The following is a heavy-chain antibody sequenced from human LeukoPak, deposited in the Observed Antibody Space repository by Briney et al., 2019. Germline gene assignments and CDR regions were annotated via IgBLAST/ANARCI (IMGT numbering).Heavy chain of an antibody. D-gene: IGHD5-24*01. V-gene: IGHV3-43*01. Sequence: GGSLRLACAASGFNFNAYTMHWVRHAPGKGLEWVSFIRGAETTNYADSVKGRFTVSSDNSKNSLYLQMNSLRAEDTALYYCAKERDGHKDGLAHWGRGTLVTVSS. CDR1: GFNFNAYT. CDR2: IRGAETT. J-gene: IGHJ4*02. CDR3: AKERDGHKDGLAH.